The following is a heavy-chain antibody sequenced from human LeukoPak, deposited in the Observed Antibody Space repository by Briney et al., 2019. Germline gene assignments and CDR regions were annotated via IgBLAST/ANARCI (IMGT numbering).Heavy chain of an antibody. V-gene: IGHV4-39*01. CDR3: ARHILSGGDFAYHFDY. Sequence: PSETLSLTCTVSGGSISSSSYYWGWIRQPPGKGLEWIGSIYYSGSTYYNPSLKSRVTISVDTSKNQFSLKLSSVTAADTAVYYCARHILSGGDFAYHFDYWGQGTLVTVSS. CDR2: IYYSGST. CDR1: GGSISSSSYY. J-gene: IGHJ4*02. D-gene: IGHD2-21*01.